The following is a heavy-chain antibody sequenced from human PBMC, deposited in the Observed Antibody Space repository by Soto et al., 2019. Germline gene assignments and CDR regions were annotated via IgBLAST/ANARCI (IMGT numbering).Heavy chain of an antibody. CDR3: PSVLSNTNYSYYALDC. Sequence: ASGQVSCKACGDTFTTYDSNWGLRATVHGLEWMGWINPNSGDIGYAQRFQGRVTMTRDTAIMTAYMDVSSLRSAATSVYYCPSVLSNTNYSYYALDCWCQGPSV. D-gene: IGHD2-8*02. CDR2: INPNSGDI. V-gene: IGHV1-8*01. CDR1: GDTFTTYD. J-gene: IGHJ6*02.